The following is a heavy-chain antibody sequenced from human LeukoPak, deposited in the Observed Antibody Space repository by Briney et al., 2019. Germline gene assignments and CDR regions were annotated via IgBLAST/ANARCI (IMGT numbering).Heavy chain of an antibody. Sequence: SVKVSCKASGGTFSSYAISWVRQAPGQGLEWLGGIITIFGRAHCAQKFRGRDTITTDESTSTAYMELCTLRSEDTPVYFCARAPYGYNNQYYFVYWGQGTLVTVSS. CDR1: GGTFSSYA. J-gene: IGHJ4*02. D-gene: IGHD5-24*01. CDR2: IITIFGRA. CDR3: ARAPYGYNNQYYFVY. V-gene: IGHV1-69*05.